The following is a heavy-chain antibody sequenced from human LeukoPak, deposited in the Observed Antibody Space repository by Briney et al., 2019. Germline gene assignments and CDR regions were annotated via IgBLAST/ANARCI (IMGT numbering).Heavy chain of an antibody. CDR1: GFGLSVLS. V-gene: IGHV1-24*01. D-gene: IGHD3-10*01. CDR2: IRPETGEP. J-gene: IGHJ4*02. CDR3: STDSGRSYFYFDF. Sequence: ASVKFSCKISGFGLSVLSIHWMRQAPGRGLEWMGGIRPETGEPIFAQKFRGRVTITEDTFTDTGYLELRGLTSEDTAVYYCSTDSGRSYFYFDFWGQGTLVTVSS.